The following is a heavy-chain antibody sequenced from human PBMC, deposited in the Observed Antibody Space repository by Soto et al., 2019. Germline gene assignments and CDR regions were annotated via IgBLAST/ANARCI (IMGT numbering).Heavy chain of an antibody. CDR1: GFTFSSYA. CDR3: AKGWREYSGYDPYFDY. V-gene: IGHV3-23*01. Sequence: GGSLRLSCAASGFTFSSYAMSWVRQAPGKGLEWVSAISGSGGSTYYADSVKGRFTISRDNSKNTLYLQMNSLRAEDTAVYYCAKGWREYSGYDPYFDYWGQGTLVTSPQ. CDR2: ISGSGGST. J-gene: IGHJ4*02. D-gene: IGHD5-12*01.